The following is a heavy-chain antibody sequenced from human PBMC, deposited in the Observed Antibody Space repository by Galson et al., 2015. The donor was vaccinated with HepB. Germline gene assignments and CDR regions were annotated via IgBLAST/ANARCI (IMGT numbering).Heavy chain of an antibody. CDR3: ARDYRAFIIPNPFDI. V-gene: IGHV3-7*03. J-gene: IGHJ3*02. Sequence: SLRLSCAASGFTFSSYWMSWVRQAPGKGLEWVANIKQDGSEKYYVDSVKGRFTISRDNAKNSLYLQMNSLRAEDTAVYYCARDYRAFIIPNPFDIWGHGTMVTVSS. D-gene: IGHD3-10*01. CDR2: IKQDGSEK. CDR1: GFTFSSYW.